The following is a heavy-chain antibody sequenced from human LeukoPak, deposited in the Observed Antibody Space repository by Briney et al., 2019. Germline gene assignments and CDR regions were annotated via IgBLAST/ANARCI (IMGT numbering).Heavy chain of an antibody. D-gene: IGHD2-15*01. CDR3: TTGYCSGGTCYDAPDY. Sequence: GGSLRLSCAASGFTFSNAWMNWVRQAPGKGLEWVGRIKSKTDGGTTDYAAPVKGRFTISRDDSQNTLYLQINSLKTEDTAVYFCTTGYCSGGTCYDAPDYWGQGTLVTVSS. J-gene: IGHJ4*02. CDR2: IKSKTDGGTT. V-gene: IGHV3-15*01. CDR1: GFTFSNAW.